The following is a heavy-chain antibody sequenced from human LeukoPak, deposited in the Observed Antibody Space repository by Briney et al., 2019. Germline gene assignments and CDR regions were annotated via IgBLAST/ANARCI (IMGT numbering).Heavy chain of an antibody. CDR3: ARRAYYDSLGYLAYFDY. CDR2: IYPGDSDT. Sequence: GESLKISCKGSGYSFTNYWIGWVRQMPGKGLEWMGIIYPGDSDTRYSPSFQGQVTISVDKSISTAYLQWSSLKASDTAMYYCARRAYYDSLGYLAYFDYWGQGTLVTVSS. V-gene: IGHV5-51*01. J-gene: IGHJ4*02. D-gene: IGHD3-22*01. CDR1: GYSFTNYW.